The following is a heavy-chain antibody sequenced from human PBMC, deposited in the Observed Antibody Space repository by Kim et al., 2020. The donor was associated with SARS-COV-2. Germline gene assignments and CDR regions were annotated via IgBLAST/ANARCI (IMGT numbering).Heavy chain of an antibody. Sequence: GGSLRLSCAASGFTFSSSIMNWVRQAPGKGLEWLSYINTVSTAIYYADSVKGRFTISRDNAKNSLYLQMNSLREEDTAVYYCVGLWAMASFHYWGQGTPVTVST. D-gene: IGHD5-18*01. CDR3: VGLWAMASFHY. V-gene: IGHV3-48*02. J-gene: IGHJ4*02. CDR2: INTVSTAI. CDR1: GFTFSSSI.